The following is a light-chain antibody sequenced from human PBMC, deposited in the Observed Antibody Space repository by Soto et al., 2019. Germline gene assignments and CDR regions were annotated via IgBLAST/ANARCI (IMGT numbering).Light chain of an antibody. Sequence: VIWMTQSPSLLSASTGDRVTISCRMSQAINNYLAWYQQRPGEAPVLLISAASTLQSGVPSRFSGSGSVTDFTLTISYLQSEDFATYYCQQYYDFPLPFGGGTKVEIK. J-gene: IGKJ4*01. CDR1: QAINNY. CDR2: AAS. CDR3: QQYYDFPLP. V-gene: IGKV1D-8*01.